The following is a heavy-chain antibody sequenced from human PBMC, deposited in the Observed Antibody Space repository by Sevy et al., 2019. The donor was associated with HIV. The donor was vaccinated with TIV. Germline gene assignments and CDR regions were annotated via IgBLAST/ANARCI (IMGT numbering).Heavy chain of an antibody. J-gene: IGHJ6*02. CDR3: ARWHDFWSGYYTGYYYGMDF. D-gene: IGHD3-3*01. V-gene: IGHV4-31*03. CDR1: GGSISSGGYY. CDR2: IYYSGTT. Sequence: SETLSLTCTVSGGSISSGGYYWTWIRQHPGKGLEWIGYIYYSGTTYYNPSLKSRVTISVDTSKNQFSLKLSAVTAADMAVYYCARWHDFWSGYYTGYYYGMDFWGQGTTVTVSS.